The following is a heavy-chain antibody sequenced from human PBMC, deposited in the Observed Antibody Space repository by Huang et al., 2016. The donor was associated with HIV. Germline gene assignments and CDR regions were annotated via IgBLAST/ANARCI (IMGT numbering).Heavy chain of an antibody. J-gene: IGHJ4*02. V-gene: IGHV1-2*02. D-gene: IGHD2-15*01. CDR1: GYPFTGYY. CDR2: MNPNSGGT. CDR3: AKTRRGVAPASLDY. Sequence: QVQLVQSGAEVKKPGASVKVSCKASGYPFTGYYIHWVRRAPGQGLEGRGWMNPNSGGTNYARKFQGRVTMTRDTSISTACMGLSRLRSDDSAVYYCAKTRRGVAPASLDYWGQGTLVTVSS.